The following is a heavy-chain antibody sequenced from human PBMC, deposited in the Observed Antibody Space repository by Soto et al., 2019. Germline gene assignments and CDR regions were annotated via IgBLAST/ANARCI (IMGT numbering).Heavy chain of an antibody. CDR3: AKVRKRFLDILTGATNFDS. D-gene: IGHD3-9*01. CDR2: ISSDGDLR. CDR1: GFTFNNFA. J-gene: IGHJ4*02. V-gene: IGHV3-23*01. Sequence: EVHLLGSGGDLVKPGGSLRLSCEVSGFTFNNFAMSWVRQSPGKGLEWVSTISSDGDLRHYAESVKGRFTISRDNSKSSLFLQMTSLRAEDTALYFCAKVRKRFLDILTGATNFDSWGQGTLVTVSS.